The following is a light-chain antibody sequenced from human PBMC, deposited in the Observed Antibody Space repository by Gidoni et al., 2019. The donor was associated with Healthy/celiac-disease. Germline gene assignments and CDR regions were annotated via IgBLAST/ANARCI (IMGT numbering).Light chain of an antibody. Sequence: SSELTQPPPVSVSPGQTASITCSGDKLGDKYACWYQQKPGQSPVLVIYQDSKRPSGIPERFSGSNSGNTATLTISGTQAMDEADYYCQAWDSSTAYVVFGGGTKLTVL. V-gene: IGLV3-1*01. CDR1: KLGDKY. CDR3: QAWDSSTAYVV. CDR2: QDS. J-gene: IGLJ2*01.